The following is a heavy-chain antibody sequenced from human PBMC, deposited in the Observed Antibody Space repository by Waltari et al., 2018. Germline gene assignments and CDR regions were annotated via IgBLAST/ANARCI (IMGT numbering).Heavy chain of an antibody. CDR2: IYYSGST. CDR3: ARDRVGASPSGGY. J-gene: IGHJ4*02. V-gene: IGHV4-39*07. CDR1: GGSISSSRYY. D-gene: IGHD1-26*01. Sequence: QLQLQESGPGLVKPSETLSLTCTVSGGSISSSRYYWGWIRPPPGKGLGWIGSIYYSGSTYYNPSLKSRVTISVDTSKNQFSLKLSSVTAADTAVYYCARDRVGASPSGGYWSQGTLVTVSS.